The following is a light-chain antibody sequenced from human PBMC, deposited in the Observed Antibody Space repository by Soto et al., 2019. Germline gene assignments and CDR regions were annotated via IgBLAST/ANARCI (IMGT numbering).Light chain of an antibody. CDR2: DAS. Sequence: EIVLTQSPATLSLSPGERATLSCRASQSVSIYLAWYQHGPGQAPRLLIYDASNRATGIPARFSGSGSGTDFTLTISSLEPEDFAVYYCQHRYSWPLTFGGGTRVEIK. CDR3: QHRYSWPLT. V-gene: IGKV3-11*01. CDR1: QSVSIY. J-gene: IGKJ4*01.